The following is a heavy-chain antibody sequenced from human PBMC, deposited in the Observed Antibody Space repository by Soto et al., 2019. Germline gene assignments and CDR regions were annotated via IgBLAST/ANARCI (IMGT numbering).Heavy chain of an antibody. D-gene: IGHD3-9*01. CDR3: ARGGRKGGSYDILTGYYLYYFDY. CDR2: ISYDGSNK. CDR1: GFTFSSYA. Sequence: GGSLRLSCAASGFTFSSYAMHWVRQAPGKGLEWVAVISYDGSNKYYADSVKGRFTISRDNSKNTLYLQMNSLRAEDTAVYYCARGGRKGGSYDILTGYYLYYFDYWGQGTLVTVSS. J-gene: IGHJ4*02. V-gene: IGHV3-30*04.